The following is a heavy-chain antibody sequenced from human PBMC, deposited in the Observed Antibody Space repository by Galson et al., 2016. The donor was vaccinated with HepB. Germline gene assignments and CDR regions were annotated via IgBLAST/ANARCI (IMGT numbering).Heavy chain of an antibody. J-gene: IGHJ6*02. CDR3: ARMKNYYYGMDV. V-gene: IGHV2-70*01. Sequence: PALVKPTQTLTLTCTFSGFSLSTSGMCVSWIRQPPGKALEWLALIDWDEDKYYSTSLKTGHTISKDTSKNQVVLTMTNLDPVATATYYCARMKNYYYGMDVWGQGTTVTVSS. CDR1: GFSLSTSGMC. CDR2: IDWDEDK.